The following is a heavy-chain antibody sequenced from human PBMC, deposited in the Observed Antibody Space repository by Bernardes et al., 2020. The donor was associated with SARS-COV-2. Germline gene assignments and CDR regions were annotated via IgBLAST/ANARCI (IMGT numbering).Heavy chain of an antibody. CDR1: AYPFTGYY. J-gene: IGHJ6*02. Sequence: ASVKVSCKAFAYPFTGYYIHWVRQAPGQGLEWMGWINPNSGGTNYAQKFQGRVTMTRDTYISTAYMELNRLTSDDTAVYYCAIPPTSYDSYGMDVWGQGTTVTVSS. D-gene: IGHD3-22*01. CDR3: AIPPTSYDSYGMDV. V-gene: IGHV1-2*02. CDR2: INPNSGGT.